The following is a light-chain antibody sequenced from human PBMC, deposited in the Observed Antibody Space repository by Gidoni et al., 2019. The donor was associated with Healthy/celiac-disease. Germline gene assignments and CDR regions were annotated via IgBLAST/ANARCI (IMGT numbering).Light chain of an antibody. Sequence: QSALTQPASVSGSPGQSITLSCTGTSSDVGGYNYVSWYQQHPGNAPKLMIYDVSNRPSGVSNRFSGSKSGNTASLTISGLQAEDEADYYCSSYTSSSTLRVFGGGTKLTVL. CDR2: DVS. CDR3: SSYTSSSTLRV. CDR1: SSDVGGYNY. V-gene: IGLV2-14*03. J-gene: IGLJ2*01.